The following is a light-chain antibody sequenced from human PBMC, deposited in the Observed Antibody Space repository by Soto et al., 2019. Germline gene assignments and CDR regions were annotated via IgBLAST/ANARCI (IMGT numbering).Light chain of an antibody. J-gene: IGKJ2*01. CDR2: DAS. CDR3: HQYDNRPFT. V-gene: IGKV1-33*01. CDR1: RDIYNY. Sequence: IQMTQSPTSLSASVGDRGTHTCQASRDIYNYLNWYQQKPGKAPNLLIYDASNLETGVPLRFSGSRSATHFTLTISSLQPEDIGTYYCHQYDNRPFTFGQGTKLEIK.